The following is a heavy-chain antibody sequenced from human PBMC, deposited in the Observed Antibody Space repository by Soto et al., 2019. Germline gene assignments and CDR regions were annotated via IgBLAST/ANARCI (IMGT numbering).Heavy chain of an antibody. CDR1: GYTFTSYY. V-gene: IGHV1-46*01. CDR3: ALPYGDNKGYFDS. D-gene: IGHD4-17*01. J-gene: IGHJ4*02. CDR2: INLSGGST. Sequence: QVQLVQSGAEVRKPGASVKVSCKASGYTFTSYYMHWVRQAPGQGLEWMGIINLSGGSTSYAQKFQGRVTMTRDTSTSTVYMELTSLSSEDTAVYYGALPYGDNKGYFDSWGQGTLVTVSS.